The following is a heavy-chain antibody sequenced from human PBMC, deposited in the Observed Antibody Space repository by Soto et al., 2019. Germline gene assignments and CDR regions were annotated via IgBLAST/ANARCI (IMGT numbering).Heavy chain of an antibody. J-gene: IGHJ6*02. V-gene: IGHV4-34*01. CDR1: GWSVIGYD. CDR2: SNHSGST. D-gene: IGHD6-13*01. Sequence: SASLSLTLSVYGWSVIGYDWSWIRPPTGKGQEWIGESNHSGSTNYNPSLKSRVTISVDTSKNQFSLKLSSVTAADTAVYYCARGRGIAAAGTYGGYYYYGMDFWGQGFTVTFS. CDR3: ARGRGIAAAGTYGGYYYYGMDF.